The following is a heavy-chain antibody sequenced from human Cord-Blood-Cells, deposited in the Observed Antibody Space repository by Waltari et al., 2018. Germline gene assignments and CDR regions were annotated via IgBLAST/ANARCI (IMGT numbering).Heavy chain of an antibody. CDR2: INHSGST. J-gene: IGHJ3*02. CDR3: ARAWTVVTAFDI. Sequence: QVQLQKWGAGLLKASAHLPLIGAGYGWPFRGIYWSWFRQPPGKGLEWIGEINHSGSTNYNPSLKSRVTISVDTSKNQFSLKLSSVTAADTAVYYCARAWTVVTAFDIWGQGTMVTVSS. CDR1: GWPFRGIY. D-gene: IGHD2-15*01. V-gene: IGHV4-34*01.